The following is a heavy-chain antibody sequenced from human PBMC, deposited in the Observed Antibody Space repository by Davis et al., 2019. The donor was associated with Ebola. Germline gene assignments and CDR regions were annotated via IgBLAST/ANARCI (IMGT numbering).Heavy chain of an antibody. CDR2: VSYSGSMYTTSM. CDR1: GDSIRGGTYY. J-gene: IGHJ5*02. V-gene: IGHV4-39*07. D-gene: IGHD3-3*01. CDR3: ARVGYDFWSGYLSNNWFDP. Sequence: MPSETLSLTCSVSGDSIRGGTYYWDWIRQPPGKGLEWIGSVSYSGSMYTTSMYYNASLKSRVTISADASKNQFSLSLSSVTAADTAVYYCARVGYDFWSGYLSNNWFDPWGQGTLVTVSS.